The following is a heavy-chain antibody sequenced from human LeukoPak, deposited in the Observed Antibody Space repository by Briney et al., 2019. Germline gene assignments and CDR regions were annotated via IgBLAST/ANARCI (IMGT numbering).Heavy chain of an antibody. CDR3: ARGRGYMVRGAYYYYGMDV. Sequence: SETLSLTCAVYGWSFSGYYWSWIRQPPWKGLEWIGEINHSGSTNYNPSLRSRVTISVDTSKNQFSLKLSSVTAADTAVYYCARGRGYMVRGAYYYYGMDVWGQGTTVTVSS. CDR1: GWSFSGYY. D-gene: IGHD3-10*01. V-gene: IGHV4-34*01. J-gene: IGHJ6*02. CDR2: INHSGST.